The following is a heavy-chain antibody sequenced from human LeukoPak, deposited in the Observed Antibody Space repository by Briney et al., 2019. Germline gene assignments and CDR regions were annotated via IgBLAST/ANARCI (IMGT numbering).Heavy chain of an antibody. CDR3: AREGVLGDYYDSSGHSFDY. CDR1: GGSFSGYY. Sequence: SETLSLTCAVYGGSFSGYYWGWIRQPPGKGLERIGSIYYSGSTYYNPSLKSRVTISVDTSKNQFSLKLSSVTAADTAVYYCAREGVLGDYYDSSGHSFDYWGQGTLVTVSS. V-gene: IGHV4-34*01. D-gene: IGHD3-22*01. J-gene: IGHJ4*02. CDR2: IYYSGST.